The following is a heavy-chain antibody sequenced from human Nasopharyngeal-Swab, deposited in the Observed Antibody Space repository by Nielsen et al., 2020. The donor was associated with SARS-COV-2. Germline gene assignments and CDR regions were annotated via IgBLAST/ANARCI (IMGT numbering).Heavy chain of an antibody. CDR3: ARDRGYSYGDPLSYFDY. CDR2: IYYSGST. J-gene: IGHJ4*02. V-gene: IGHV4-31*02. Sequence: WIRQPPGKGLEWIGYIYYSGSTYPNPSLKSRVTISVDTSKNQFSLKLSSVTAADTAVYYCARDRGYSYGDPLSYFDYWGQGTLVTVSS. D-gene: IGHD5-18*01.